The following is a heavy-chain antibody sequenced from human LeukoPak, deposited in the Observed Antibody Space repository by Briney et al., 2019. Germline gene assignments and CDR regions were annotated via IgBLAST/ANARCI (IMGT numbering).Heavy chain of an antibody. J-gene: IGHJ4*02. Sequence: GGSLRLSCAASGFTFSNYWMTWVRQAPGKGLEWVANINQDGNDKYYVDSVKGRFTISRDDTKSSLFLQMNSLRAEDTAVYYCAVTRTRGDHWGQGTLVTVSS. CDR2: INQDGNDK. CDR3: AVTRTRGDH. V-gene: IGHV3-7*03. D-gene: IGHD2-21*01. CDR1: GFTFSNYW.